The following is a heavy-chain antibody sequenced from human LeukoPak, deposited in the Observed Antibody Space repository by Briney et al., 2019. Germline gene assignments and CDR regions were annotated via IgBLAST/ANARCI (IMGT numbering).Heavy chain of an antibody. CDR3: AKLGNVFWDDY. D-gene: IGHD3/OR15-3a*01. V-gene: IGHV3-23*01. Sequence: GGSLRLSCAASGFTFSSYAMSWVRQAPGKGLEWVSAISGSGGRTYYADSAKGRFTVSRDNSKNTVYLQMNSLRAEDTAVYYCAKLGNVFWDDYWGQGTLVTVSS. CDR2: ISGSGGRT. J-gene: IGHJ4*02. CDR1: GFTFSSYA.